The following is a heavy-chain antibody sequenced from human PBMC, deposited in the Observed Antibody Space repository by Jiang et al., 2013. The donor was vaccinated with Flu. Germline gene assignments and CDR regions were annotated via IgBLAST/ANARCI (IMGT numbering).Heavy chain of an antibody. CDR1: GGTLSRHG. CDR2: IIPIIDVA. V-gene: IGHV1-69*04. J-gene: IGHJ3*01. D-gene: IGHD6-19*01. Sequence: EVKKPGSSVTVSCKASGGTLSRHGISWVRQAPGQGLEWMGRIIPIIDVANFAQKFLGRVRLTTDRSTTTVYMEVKNLRSEDTAVYYCARDTLQSTVATFEPLDFWGQGTLVTVSS. CDR3: ARDTLQSTVATFEPLDF.